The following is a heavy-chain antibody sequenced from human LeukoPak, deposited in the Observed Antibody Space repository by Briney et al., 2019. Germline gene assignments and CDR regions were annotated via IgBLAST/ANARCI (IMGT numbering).Heavy chain of an antibody. CDR2: IYYSGST. CDR1: GGSISSSSYY. V-gene: IGHV4-39*07. J-gene: IGHJ6*03. Sequence: SETLSLTCTVSGGSISSSSYYWGWIRQPPGKGLEWIGSIYYSGSTYYNPSLKSRVTISVDTSKNQFSLKLSSVTAADTAVYYCASADGSLYYYYMDVWGKGTTVTVSS. CDR3: ASADGSLYYYYMDV.